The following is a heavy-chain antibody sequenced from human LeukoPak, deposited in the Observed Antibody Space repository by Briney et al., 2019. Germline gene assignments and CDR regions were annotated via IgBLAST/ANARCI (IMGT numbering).Heavy chain of an antibody. CDR2: MSSRGYPI. CDR3: ARVGIALASPFDY. CDR1: GFTFSDYY. Sequence: GGSLKLSCLASGFTFSDYYMSWVRQAPGKGLEWISYMSSRGYPIYYADSVKGRFTISRDNAKNTLYLQMHNLRADDTAVYFCARVGIALASPFDYWGLGTLVAVSS. V-gene: IGHV3-11*01. J-gene: IGHJ4*02. D-gene: IGHD1-1*01.